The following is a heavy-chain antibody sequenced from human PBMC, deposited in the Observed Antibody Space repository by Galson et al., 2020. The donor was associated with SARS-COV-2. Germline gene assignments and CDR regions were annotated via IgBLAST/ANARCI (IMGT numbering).Heavy chain of an antibody. CDR2: ISGSGDST. V-gene: IGHV3-23*01. J-gene: IGHJ6*02. CDR3: AKDFVVVHAPSGTPNFYYYGIDV. D-gene: IGHD2-15*01. CDR1: GFNFSSYA. Sequence: GGSLSLSCEASGFNFSSYAMSWVRQAPGKGLEWAPGISGSGDSTSYEASVKGRFTISRANSKNTLYLQLNSLRAEDTAAYYWAKDFVVVHAPSGTPNFYYYGIDVWGQGTTFTVSS.